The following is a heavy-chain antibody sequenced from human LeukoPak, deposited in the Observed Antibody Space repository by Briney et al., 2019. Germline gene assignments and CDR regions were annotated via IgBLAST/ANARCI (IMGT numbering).Heavy chain of an antibody. D-gene: IGHD4-17*01. J-gene: IGHJ4*02. CDR3: AALGDYGY. CDR2: ISYDGSNK. Sequence: TGRSLRLSCAASGFTFSSYAMHRVRQAPGKGLEWVAVISYDGSNKYYADSVKGRFTISRDNSKNTLYLQMNSLRAEDTAVYYCAALGDYGYWGQGTLVTVSS. CDR1: GFTFSSYA. V-gene: IGHV3-30*04.